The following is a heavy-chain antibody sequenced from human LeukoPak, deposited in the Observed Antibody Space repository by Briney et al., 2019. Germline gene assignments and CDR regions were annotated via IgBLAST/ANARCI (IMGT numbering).Heavy chain of an antibody. J-gene: IGHJ4*02. V-gene: IGHV3-30*04. CDR1: GFTFSSYA. Sequence: GGSLRLSCAASGFTFSSYAMHWVRQAPGKGLEWVAVMSYDGSNKYYADSVKGRFTISRDNSKNTLYLQMNSLRAEDTAVYYCARAYSSSWYLDYWGQGTLVTVSS. D-gene: IGHD6-13*01. CDR3: ARAYSSSWYLDY. CDR2: MSYDGSNK.